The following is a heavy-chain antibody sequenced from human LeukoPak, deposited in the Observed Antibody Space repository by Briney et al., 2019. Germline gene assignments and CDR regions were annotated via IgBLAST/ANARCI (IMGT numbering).Heavy chain of an antibody. CDR1: GFSFTTYW. CDR2: INQDGTEK. J-gene: IGHJ4*02. D-gene: IGHD3-10*01. V-gene: IGHV3-7*01. CDR3: AGITPYRYFDY. Sequence: PGESLRLSCAASGFSFTTYWMSWVRQAPGKGLEWVANINQDGTEKYYVDSVKGRFTISRDNSKNTLYLQMNSLRAEDTAVYYCAGITPYRYFDYWGQGTLVTVSS.